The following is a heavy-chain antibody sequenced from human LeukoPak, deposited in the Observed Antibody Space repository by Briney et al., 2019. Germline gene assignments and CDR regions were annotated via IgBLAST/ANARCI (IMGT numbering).Heavy chain of an antibody. V-gene: IGHV4-39*01. CDR3: AMTYYYDSSPPYFDY. D-gene: IGHD3-22*01. Sequence: SETLSLTCSVSGGSISSRSYEWGWSRQPPGKGLEWNGRCYYSGSTYYNPSVQSRVTISVDTSKNQFALELSSVTAADKAVYYCAMTYYYDSSPPYFDYWGQGTLVTVSS. CDR2: CYYSGST. CDR1: GGSISSRSYE. J-gene: IGHJ4*02.